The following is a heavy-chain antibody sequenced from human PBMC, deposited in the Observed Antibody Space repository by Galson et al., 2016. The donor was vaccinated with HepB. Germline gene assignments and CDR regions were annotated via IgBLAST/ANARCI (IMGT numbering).Heavy chain of an antibody. CDR1: GDSVSRENTA. V-gene: IGHV6-1*01. CDR2: AFYRFTWTI. Sequence: CAISGDSVSRENTAWNWIRQSPSRGLEWLGRAFYRFTWTIDYAVSVKSRITIYPDTSNNQFSLQVNSVTPEDTAVYFCTRSSHSGPPQYLYYGMDVWGQGTTVTVSS. D-gene: IGHD2-2*01. CDR3: TRSSHSGPPQYLYYGMDV. J-gene: IGHJ6*02.